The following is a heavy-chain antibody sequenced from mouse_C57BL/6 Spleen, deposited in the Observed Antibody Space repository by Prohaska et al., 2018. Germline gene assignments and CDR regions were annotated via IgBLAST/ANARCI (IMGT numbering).Heavy chain of an antibody. Sequence: EVKLEESGGGLVQPGGSMKLSCVASGFTFSNYWMNWVRQSPETGLEWVAQIRLKSDNYETHYAESGKGRFTISRDDSKSSVYLQMNNLRAEDTGIYYCTAPAGSSDYWGQGTTLTVSS. CDR2: IRLKSDNYET. CDR3: TAPAGSSDY. CDR1: GFTFSNYW. J-gene: IGHJ2*01. D-gene: IGHD1-3*01. V-gene: IGHV6-3*01.